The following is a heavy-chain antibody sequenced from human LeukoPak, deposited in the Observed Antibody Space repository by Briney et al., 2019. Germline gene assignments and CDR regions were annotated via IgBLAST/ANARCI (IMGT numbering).Heavy chain of an antibody. J-gene: IGHJ6*03. Sequence: SETLSLTCTISGGSISSYYWSWIRQPPGKGLEWIGYIYYTGSTNHNPSLKSRVTISVDTSKNQFSLKLSSVTAADTAVYYCVGVVYSGYDFRGAMDVWGKGTTVTVSS. D-gene: IGHD5-12*01. CDR2: IYYTGST. CDR3: VGVVYSGYDFRGAMDV. CDR1: GGSISSYY. V-gene: IGHV4-59*01.